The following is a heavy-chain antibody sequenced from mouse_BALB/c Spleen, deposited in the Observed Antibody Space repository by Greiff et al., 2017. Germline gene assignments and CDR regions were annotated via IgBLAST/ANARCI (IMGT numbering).Heavy chain of an antibody. CDR3: ARYGSYAMDY. J-gene: IGHJ4*01. V-gene: IGHV1-82*01. CDR2: IYPGDGDT. D-gene: IGHD2-1*01. Sequence: QVQLQQYGPELVKPGASVKISCKASGYAFSSSWMNWVKQRPGQGLEWIGRIYPGDGDTNYNGKFKGKATLTADKSSSTAYMQLSSLTSVNSAVYFCARYGSYAMDYWGQGTSVTVSA. CDR1: GYAFSSSW.